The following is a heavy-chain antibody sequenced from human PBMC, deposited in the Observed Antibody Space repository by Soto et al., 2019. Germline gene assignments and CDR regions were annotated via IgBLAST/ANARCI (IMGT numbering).Heavy chain of an antibody. CDR2: MSTSGST. CDR1: GDSISSYY. Sequence: SETLSLTCTVSGDSISSYYWTWIRQPAGKGLEWIGRMSTSGSTTYNPSLKSRVIMSVDTSKNQVSLKVTSVTAADTAVYYCARGGAISWNVFDHWGQGTLVTVSS. J-gene: IGHJ5*02. D-gene: IGHD1-1*01. CDR3: ARGGAISWNVFDH. V-gene: IGHV4-4*07.